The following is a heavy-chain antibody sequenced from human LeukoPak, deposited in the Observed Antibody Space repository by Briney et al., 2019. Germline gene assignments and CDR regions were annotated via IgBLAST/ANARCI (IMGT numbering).Heavy chain of an antibody. J-gene: IGHJ3*02. V-gene: IGHV4-59*01. CDR1: GGSISSYY. Sequence: SETLSLTCTVSGGSISSYYWSWIRQPPGKGLEWIGYIYYSGSTNYNPSLKSRVTISVDTSKNQFSLKLSSVTAADTAVYYCARGQEGGSIGIGAFDIWGQGTMVTVSS. D-gene: IGHD1-26*01. CDR2: IYYSGST. CDR3: ARGQEGGSIGIGAFDI.